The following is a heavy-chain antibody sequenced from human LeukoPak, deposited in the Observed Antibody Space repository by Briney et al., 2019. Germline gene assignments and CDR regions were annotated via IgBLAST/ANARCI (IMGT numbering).Heavy chain of an antibody. V-gene: IGHV1-2*02. D-gene: IGHD3-16*01. Sequence: EASVKVSCKASGYTFIDYYIHSVRPAPGQGVEWMGWINPTSGATNYAQKIQGRVTVPSDTSLSKAYMQLSGLRSDDTAIYYCARATNRGSPANAYVYWGQGTLVTVSS. CDR3: ARATNRGSPANAYVY. CDR1: GYTFIDYY. J-gene: IGHJ4*02. CDR2: INPTSGAT.